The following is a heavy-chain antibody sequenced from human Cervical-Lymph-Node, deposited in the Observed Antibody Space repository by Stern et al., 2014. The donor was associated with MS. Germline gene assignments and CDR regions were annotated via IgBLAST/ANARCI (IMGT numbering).Heavy chain of an antibody. J-gene: IGHJ4*02. CDR3: ARSRLSRWDNSFAY. D-gene: IGHD1-20*01. Sequence: QVQLVQSGAEVKEPGASVKVSCKASGYTFTTYYMHWVRQAPGQGLEWMGWINPNNGGTKSAQTFKGRVTITMDTSISTTYMELSSLRTDDAAVYYCARSRLSRWDNSFAYWGQGTLVTVSS. CDR1: GYTFTTYY. CDR2: INPNNGGT. V-gene: IGHV1-2*02.